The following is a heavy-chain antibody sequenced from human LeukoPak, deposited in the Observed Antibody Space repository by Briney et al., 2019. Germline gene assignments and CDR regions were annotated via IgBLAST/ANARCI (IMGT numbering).Heavy chain of an antibody. CDR2: IYTSGST. D-gene: IGHD6-13*01. CDR3: ARGYSSSWSRYYFDY. V-gene: IGHV4-4*07. Sequence: PSETLSLTCTVSGGSISSYYWSWIRQPAGKGLEWIGRIYTSGSTSYNPSLKSRVTMSVDTSKNQFSLKLSSVTAADTAVYYCARGYSSSWSRYYFDYWGQGTLVTVSS. J-gene: IGHJ4*02. CDR1: GGSISSYY.